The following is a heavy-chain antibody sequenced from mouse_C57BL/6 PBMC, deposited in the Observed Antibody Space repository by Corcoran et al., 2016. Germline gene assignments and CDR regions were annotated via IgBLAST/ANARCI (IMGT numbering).Heavy chain of an antibody. CDR2: INTYSGVP. J-gene: IGHJ2*01. D-gene: IGHD6-1*01. Sequence: QIQLVQSGPELKKPGETVKISCTASGYTFTTYGMSWVKQAPGKGLKWMGWINTYSGVPTYADDFKGRFAFSLETSASTAYLQINNLKNEDTATYFCARPPSGYYIDYWGQGTTLTVSS. CDR1: GYTFTTYG. V-gene: IGHV9-3*01. CDR3: ARPPSGYYIDY.